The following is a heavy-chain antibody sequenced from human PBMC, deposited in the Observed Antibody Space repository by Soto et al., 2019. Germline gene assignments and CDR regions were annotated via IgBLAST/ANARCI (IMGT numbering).Heavy chain of an antibody. V-gene: IGHV1-18*04. J-gene: IGHJ4*02. CDR3: ARLEESGYYILPDY. Sequence: RASVKVSCKASGYTFTSYGISWVRQAPGQGLEWMGWISAYNGNTNYAQKLQGRVTMTTDTSTSTAYMELRSLRSDDTAVYYCARLEESGYYILPDYWGQGTLVTVSS. D-gene: IGHD3-3*01. CDR1: GYTFTSYG. CDR2: ISAYNGNT.